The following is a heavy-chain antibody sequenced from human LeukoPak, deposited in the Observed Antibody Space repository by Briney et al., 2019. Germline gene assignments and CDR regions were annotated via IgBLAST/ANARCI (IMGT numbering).Heavy chain of an antibody. V-gene: IGHV3-74*01. D-gene: IGHD5-18*01. CDR1: GFNFGDYW. J-gene: IGHJ5*02. CDR3: TRGVGYRFDP. CDR2: IKTDGSST. Sequence: GGSLRLSCAASGFNFGDYWMRWVRQAPGKGLEWVSHIKTDGSSTTYADSVKGRFTISRDNAKNTLYLQMNSLRAEDTAVYYCTRGVGYRFDPWGQGTLVTVSS.